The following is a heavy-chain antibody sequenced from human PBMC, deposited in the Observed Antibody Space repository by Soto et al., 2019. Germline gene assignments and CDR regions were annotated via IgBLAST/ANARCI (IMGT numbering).Heavy chain of an antibody. J-gene: IGHJ4*02. CDR1: GGTFSSYA. CDR3: VSVLAIPGYPDY. CDR2: IVPIVDTS. V-gene: IGHV1-69*12. Sequence: QVQLVQSGAEVRQPASSVKVSCKTSGGTFSSYAISWVRQAPGQGLEWMGGIVPIVDTSTYAQKFQGRVTITADESTSTAYMGLISLRSDDTAVYYCVSVLAIPGYPDYWGQGTLVTVSS. D-gene: IGHD5-12*01.